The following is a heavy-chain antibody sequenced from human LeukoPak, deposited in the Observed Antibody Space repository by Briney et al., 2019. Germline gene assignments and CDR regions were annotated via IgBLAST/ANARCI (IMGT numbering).Heavy chain of an antibody. V-gene: IGHV5-51*01. CDR2: IYPGDSDT. CDR3: ARLPYYYGSGSFSYYFDY. D-gene: IGHD3-10*01. Sequence: GESLKISCKGSEYSFTSYWIGWVRQMPGKGLEWMGIIYPGDSDTRYSPSFQGQVTISADKSISTAYLQWSSLKASDTAMYYCARLPYYYGSGSFSYYFDYWGQGTLVTVSS. CDR1: EYSFTSYW. J-gene: IGHJ4*02.